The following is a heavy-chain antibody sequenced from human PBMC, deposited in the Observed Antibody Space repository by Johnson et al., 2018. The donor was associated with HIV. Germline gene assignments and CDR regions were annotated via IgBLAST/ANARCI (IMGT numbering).Heavy chain of an antibody. D-gene: IGHD2-21*02. CDR3: ARGGGAYCGGDCLRTFDI. V-gene: IGHV3-66*01. CDR2: IHSDDST. J-gene: IGHJ3*02. Sequence: VQLVESGGGLVQPGGSLRLSCVASGITVSSSYMSWVRQAPGKGLEWVSVIHSDDSTYYADSVKGRLTISRDNSKNTVYLQMNSLRAEDTAVYYGARGGGAYCGGDCLRTFDIWGQGTMVTASS. CDR1: GITVSSSY.